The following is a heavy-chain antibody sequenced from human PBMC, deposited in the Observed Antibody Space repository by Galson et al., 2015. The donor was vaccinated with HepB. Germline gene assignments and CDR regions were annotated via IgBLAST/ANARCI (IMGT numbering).Heavy chain of an antibody. D-gene: IGHD2-15*01. V-gene: IGHV5-51*01. CDR1: GYSFTSYW. CDR2: IYPGDSDT. CDR3: ARPGVVVAALDAFDI. Sequence: QSGAEVKKPGESLKISCKGSGYSFTSYWIGWVRQMPGKGLEWMGIIYPGDSDTRYSPSFQGQVTISADKSISTAYLQWSSLKASDTAMYYCARPGVVVAALDAFDIWGQGTMVTVSS. J-gene: IGHJ3*02.